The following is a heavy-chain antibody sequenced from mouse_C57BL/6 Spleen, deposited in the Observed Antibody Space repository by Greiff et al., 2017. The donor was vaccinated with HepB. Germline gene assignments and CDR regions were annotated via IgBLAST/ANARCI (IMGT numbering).Heavy chain of an antibody. CDR2: IDPETGGT. V-gene: IGHV1-15*01. CDR3: TRWGYRYAMDY. J-gene: IGHJ4*01. CDR1: GYTFTDYE. D-gene: IGHD2-14*01. Sequence: VQLQESGAELVRPGASVTLSCKTSGYTFTDYEMHWVKQTPVHGLEWIGAIDPETGGTAYNQKFKGKAILTADKSSSTAYMELRSLTSEDSAVYYCTRWGYRYAMDYWGQGTSVTVTS.